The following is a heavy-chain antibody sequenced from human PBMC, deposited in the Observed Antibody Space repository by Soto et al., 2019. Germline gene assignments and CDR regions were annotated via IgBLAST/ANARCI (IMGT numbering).Heavy chain of an antibody. D-gene: IGHD3-3*01. CDR3: ARDSSPFYDFWSGSGMDV. J-gene: IGHJ6*02. V-gene: IGHV4-59*01. CDR1: GGSISSYY. CDR2: IYYSGST. Sequence: TGQGPGPPSETLSLTCTVSGGSISSYYWSWIRQPPGKGLEWIGYIYYSGSTNYNPSLKSRVTISVDTSKNQFSLKLSSVTAADTAVYYCARDSSPFYDFWSGSGMDVWGQGTTVTVSS.